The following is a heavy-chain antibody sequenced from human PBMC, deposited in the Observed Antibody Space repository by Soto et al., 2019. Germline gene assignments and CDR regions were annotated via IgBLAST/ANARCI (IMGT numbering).Heavy chain of an antibody. V-gene: IGHV3-23*01. CDR3: AKVRGEGDNYPIWDY. CDR2: IRGGGDT. CDR1: GFPISSYA. J-gene: IGHJ4*02. D-gene: IGHD3-10*01. Sequence: EVQLLESGGGLAQPGGSLRLSCAPSGFPISSYAMSWVRQAPGKGLEWVSMIRGGGDTYYADSVKGRFTISRDNSKNTLYLQIVSVRAGDTAVYYCAKVRGEGDNYPIWDYGGQGAVVNVSS.